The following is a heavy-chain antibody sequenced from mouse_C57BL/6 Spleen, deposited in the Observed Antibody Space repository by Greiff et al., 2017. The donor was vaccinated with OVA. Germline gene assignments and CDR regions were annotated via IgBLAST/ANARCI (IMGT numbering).Heavy chain of an antibody. V-gene: IGHV6-3*01. J-gene: IGHJ2*01. Sequence: EVQVVESGGGLVQPGGSMKLSCVASGFTFSNYWMNWVRQSPEKGLEWVAQIRLKSDNYATHYAESVKGRFTIYRDDSKSSVYLQMNYLRAEDTGIYYCTEISSYGSSDYWGQGTTLTVSS. CDR3: TEISSYGSSDY. CDR1: GFTFSNYW. D-gene: IGHD1-1*01. CDR2: IRLKSDNYAT.